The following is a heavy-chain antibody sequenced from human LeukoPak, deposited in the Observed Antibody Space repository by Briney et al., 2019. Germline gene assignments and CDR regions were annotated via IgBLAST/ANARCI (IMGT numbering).Heavy chain of an antibody. D-gene: IGHD5-12*01. CDR2: ISSSGSTI. J-gene: IGHJ4*02. CDR1: GFTFSSYE. V-gene: IGHV3-48*03. CDR3: ALWDSGYAFDY. Sequence: GGSLRHSCAASGFTFSSYEMNWVRQAPGKGLEWVSYISSSGSTIYYADSVKGRFTISRDNAKNSLYLQMNSLRAEDTAVYYCALWDSGYAFDYWGQGTLVTVSS.